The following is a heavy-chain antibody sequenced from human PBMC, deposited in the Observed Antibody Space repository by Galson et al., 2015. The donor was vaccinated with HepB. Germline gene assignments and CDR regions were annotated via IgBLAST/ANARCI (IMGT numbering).Heavy chain of an antibody. D-gene: IGHD3-22*01. CDR3: AREESYYDSSGYYFDY. V-gene: IGHV1-69*04. CDR2: IIPILGIA. Sequence: SVKVSCKASGGTFSSYAISWVRQAPGQGLEWMGRIIPILGIANYAQKFQGRVTITADKSTSTAYMELSSLRSEDTAVYYCAREESYYDSSGYYFDYWGQGTLVTVSS. CDR1: GGTFSSYA. J-gene: IGHJ4*02.